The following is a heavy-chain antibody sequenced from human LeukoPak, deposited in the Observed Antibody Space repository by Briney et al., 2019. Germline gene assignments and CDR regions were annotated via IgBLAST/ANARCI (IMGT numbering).Heavy chain of an antibody. D-gene: IGHD2-15*01. V-gene: IGHV3-30*02. CDR3: AKAPERYCRGGSCDGAFDI. J-gene: IGHJ3*02. Sequence: GGSLRLSCAASGFTFSSYGMHWVRQAPGKGLEWVAFIRYDGSNKYYADSEKGRFSISRYKSKNTMYLQMNSLRAEDTAVYYCAKAPERYCRGGSCDGAFDIWGQGTMVTVSS. CDR2: IRYDGSNK. CDR1: GFTFSSYG.